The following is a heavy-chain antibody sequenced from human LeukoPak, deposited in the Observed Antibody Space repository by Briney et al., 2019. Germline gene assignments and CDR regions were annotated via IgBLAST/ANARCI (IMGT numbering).Heavy chain of an antibody. D-gene: IGHD2-21*01. Sequence: GGSLRLSCAASGFTFSSYGMHWVRQAPGKGLEWVAYIHYDSTTEDYADSVKGRFTISRDNSKNTLFLQMNNLRVEDMAVYYCARDGGGKYIPLDYWGQGTLVTVSS. CDR2: IHYDSTTE. CDR1: GFTFSSYG. CDR3: ARDGGGKYIPLDY. J-gene: IGHJ4*02. V-gene: IGHV3-30*02.